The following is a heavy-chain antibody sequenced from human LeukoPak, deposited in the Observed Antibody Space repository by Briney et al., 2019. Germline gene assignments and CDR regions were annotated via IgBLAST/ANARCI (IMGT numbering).Heavy chain of an antibody. V-gene: IGHV1-2*06. J-gene: IGHJ4*02. CDR3: AREQGGSGTYGVDY. CDR2: INPGSGGT. D-gene: IGHD1-26*01. CDR1: GYTFTGYY. Sequence: ASVKVSCKASGYTFTGYYIHWVRQAPGQGLEWMGRINPGSGGTNYAQKFQGRVAMTRNTSISTAYMELSRLRSDDTAVYYCAREQGGSGTYGVDYWGQGTLVTVSS.